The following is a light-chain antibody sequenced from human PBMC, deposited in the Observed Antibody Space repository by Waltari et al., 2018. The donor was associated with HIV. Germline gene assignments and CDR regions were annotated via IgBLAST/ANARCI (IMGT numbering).Light chain of an antibody. CDR1: QNIGRS. J-gene: IGKJ2*01. V-gene: IGKV1-12*01. CDR3: RQASSFPHT. CDR2: EAA. Sequence: IQVTQSPSYVSESVGGGVSISCRASQNIGRSLAWYQLKPGKAPKLLVYEAARLNDGVPARFHATGSRSNFTLDINNLQSEDFAIYVCRQASSFPHTFG.